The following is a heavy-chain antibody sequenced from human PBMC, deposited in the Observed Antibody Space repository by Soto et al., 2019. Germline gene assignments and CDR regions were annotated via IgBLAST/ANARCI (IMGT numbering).Heavy chain of an antibody. CDR1: GFTFSNYW. CDR2: INTDESDT. CDR3: ARDYRFSFDP. V-gene: IGHV3-74*03. D-gene: IGHD3-3*01. Sequence: GGSLRLSCAASGFTFSNYWMHWVRQAPGKGLVWVSRINTDESDTTYADSVKGRFTISRDNAKNTLYLQMNSLRAEDTAVYYCARDYRFSFDPWGQGTLVTVSS. J-gene: IGHJ5*02.